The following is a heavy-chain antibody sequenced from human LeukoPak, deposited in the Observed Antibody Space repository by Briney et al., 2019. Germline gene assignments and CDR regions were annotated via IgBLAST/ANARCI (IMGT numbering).Heavy chain of an antibody. V-gene: IGHV3-48*02. D-gene: IGHD5-18*01. CDR3: ARHFTAMASFDF. CDR1: GFTFRNYA. Sequence: PGGSLRLSCAASGFTFRNYAMNWVPQTPGKGLEWVSYISSSSSTIYYADSVKGRFTISRDNAKNSLYLQMNSLRDEDTAVYYWARHFTAMASFDFWGQGTLVTVSS. J-gene: IGHJ4*02. CDR2: ISSSSSTI.